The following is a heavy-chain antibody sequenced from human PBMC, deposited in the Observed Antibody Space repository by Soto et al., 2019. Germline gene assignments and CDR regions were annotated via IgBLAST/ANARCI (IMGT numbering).Heavy chain of an antibody. V-gene: IGHV4-34*01. CDR3: ARGYYSSGYYPPLLDY. CDR1: GGSFSGYY. Sequence: QVQLQQWGAGLLKPSETLSLTCAVYGGSFSGYYWSWIRQPPGKGLEWIGEIYHTGSTNYNPSLESRVTISVDTSKNHFSLLLTSVTAADTAVYYCARGYYSSGYYPPLLDYWGQGTLVTVSS. CDR2: IYHTGST. J-gene: IGHJ4*02. D-gene: IGHD3-22*01.